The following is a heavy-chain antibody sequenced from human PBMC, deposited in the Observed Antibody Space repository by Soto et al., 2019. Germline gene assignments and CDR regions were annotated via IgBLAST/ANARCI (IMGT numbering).Heavy chain of an antibody. J-gene: IGHJ6*02. V-gene: IGHV3-9*01. CDR1: GFTFHDYA. CDR2: ISWNSGSI. Sequence: GGSLRLSCAASGFTFHDYALHWVRQAPGKGLEWVSGISWNSGSIGYADSVKSRFTISRDNAKNSLYLQMNSLRAEDTALYYCAKLYDFWSGYYGRSANYGMDVWGQGTTVTVSS. CDR3: AKLYDFWSGYYGRSANYGMDV. D-gene: IGHD3-3*01.